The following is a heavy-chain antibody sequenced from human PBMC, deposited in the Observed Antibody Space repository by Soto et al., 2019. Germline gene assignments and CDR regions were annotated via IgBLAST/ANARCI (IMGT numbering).Heavy chain of an antibody. V-gene: IGHV4-39*01. Sequence: SETLSLTCTVSGGSISSSSYYWGWIRQPPGKGLEWIGSIYYSGRTYYNPSLKSRVTISVDTSKNQFSLRLSSVTAADTAVYYCARRGYYDFWSGYYTLSYFDYWGQGTLVTVSS. CDR3: ARRGYYDFWSGYYTLSYFDY. CDR2: IYYSGRT. J-gene: IGHJ4*02. CDR1: GGSISSSSYY. D-gene: IGHD3-3*01.